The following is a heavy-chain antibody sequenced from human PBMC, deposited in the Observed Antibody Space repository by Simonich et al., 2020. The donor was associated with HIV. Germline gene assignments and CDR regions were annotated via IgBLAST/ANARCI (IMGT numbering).Heavy chain of an antibody. J-gene: IGHJ4*02. Sequence: QVQLQESGPGLVKPSGTLSLTCAVSGESISRSNWWSWVRQPPGKGLEWIGESYHSRSTKYNPSLKSRVTISIGKSKNQFSLELSSLTAADTAVYYCARENWGSLDYWGQGTLVTVSS. CDR3: ARENWGSLDY. V-gene: IGHV4-4*02. D-gene: IGHD7-27*01. CDR1: GESISRSNW. CDR2: SYHSRST.